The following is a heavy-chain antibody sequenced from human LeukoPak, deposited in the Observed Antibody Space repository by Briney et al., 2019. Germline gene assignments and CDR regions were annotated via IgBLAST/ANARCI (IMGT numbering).Heavy chain of an antibody. D-gene: IGHD6-6*01. CDR2: ISWNSGSI. V-gene: IGHV3-9*01. Sequence: GRSLRLSCAASGFTFDDYAMHWVRQAPGKGLEWVSGISWNSGSIGYADSVKGRFTISRDNAKNSLYLQMNSLRAEDTASYYCAKDIRGLLYSSSPYFDYWGQGTLVTVSS. CDR1: GFTFDDYA. CDR3: AKDIRGLLYSSSPYFDY. J-gene: IGHJ4*02.